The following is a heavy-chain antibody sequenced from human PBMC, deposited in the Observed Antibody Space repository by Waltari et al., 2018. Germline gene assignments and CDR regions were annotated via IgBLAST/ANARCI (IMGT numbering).Heavy chain of an antibody. CDR3: ARHAPGSSSWYRNYYYYYMDV. J-gene: IGHJ6*03. CDR1: GYSFTSYW. D-gene: IGHD6-13*01. CDR2: IYPGDSDT. Sequence: EVQLVQSGAEVKKPGESLKISCKGSGYSFTSYWIGWVRQMPGKGLEWMGIIYPGDSDTRYSPSFQGQVTISADKSISTAYLQWSSLKASDTAKYYCARHAPGSSSWYRNYYYYYMDVWGKGTTVTVSS. V-gene: IGHV5-51*01.